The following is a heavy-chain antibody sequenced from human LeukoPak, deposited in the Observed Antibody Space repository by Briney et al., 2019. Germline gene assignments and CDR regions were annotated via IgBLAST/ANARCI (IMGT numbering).Heavy chain of an antibody. CDR2: IYYSGST. CDR1: GVSISSSSYY. J-gene: IGHJ4*02. D-gene: IGHD1-26*01. Sequence: SETLSLTCTVSGVSISSSSYYWGWIRQPPGKGLEWIGSIYYSGSTYYNPSLKSRVTISVDTSKNQFSLKLSSVTAADTAVYYCARLSVWELLNYFDYWGQGTLVTVSS. CDR3: ARLSVWELLNYFDY. V-gene: IGHV4-39*01.